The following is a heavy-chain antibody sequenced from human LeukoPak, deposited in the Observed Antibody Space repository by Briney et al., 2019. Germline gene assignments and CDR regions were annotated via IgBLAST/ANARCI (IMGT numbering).Heavy chain of an antibody. CDR3: ARGPPRGKYYYMDV. CDR1: GFTFGSFD. CDR2: IGTASDT. D-gene: IGHD1-1*01. J-gene: IGHJ6*03. Sequence: PGGSLRLSCAASGFTFGSFDMHWVRQPTGQGLEWVSTIGTASDTYYPGSVEGRFTLSRDNAKNSLYLQMNSPTAGDTAVYYCARGPPRGKYYYMDVWGKGTTVTVSS. V-gene: IGHV3-13*01.